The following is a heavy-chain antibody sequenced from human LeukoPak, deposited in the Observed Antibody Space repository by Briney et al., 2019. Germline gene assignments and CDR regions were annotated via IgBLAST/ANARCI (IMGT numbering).Heavy chain of an antibody. V-gene: IGHV3-30-3*01. CDR3: AKDRGIAVAGIDY. CDR2: ISYDGSNK. Sequence: GGSLRLSCAASGFTFSSYAMHWVRQAPGKGLEWVAVISYDGSNKYYADSVKGRFTISRDNSKNTLYLQMNSLRAEDTAVYYCAKDRGIAVAGIDYWGQGTLVTVSS. CDR1: GFTFSSYA. J-gene: IGHJ4*02. D-gene: IGHD6-19*01.